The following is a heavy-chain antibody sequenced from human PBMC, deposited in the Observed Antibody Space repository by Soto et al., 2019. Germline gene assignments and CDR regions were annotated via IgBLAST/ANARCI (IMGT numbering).Heavy chain of an antibody. CDR3: ARPYCSSTSCLNWYFDL. CDR2: IIPILGIA. Sequence: QVQLVQSGAEVKKPGSSVKVSCKASGGTFSSYTISWVRQAPGQGLEWMGRIIPILGIANYAQKFQGRVTITADKSTSTAYTELSSLRSEDTAVYYCARPYCSSTSCLNWYFDLWGRGTLVTVSS. D-gene: IGHD2-2*01. V-gene: IGHV1-69*02. CDR1: GGTFSSYT. J-gene: IGHJ2*01.